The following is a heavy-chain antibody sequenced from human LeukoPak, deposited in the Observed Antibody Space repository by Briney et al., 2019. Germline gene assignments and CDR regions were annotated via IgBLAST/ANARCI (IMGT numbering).Heavy chain of an antibody. J-gene: IGHJ6*03. Sequence: ASVTVSCKASGGTFSSYAISWVRQAPGQGLEWMGGIIPIFGTANYAQKFQGRVTITTDESTSTAYMELSSLRSEDTAVYYCARDLRYCSSTSCYSTYYYYYMDVWGKGTTVTVSS. CDR2: IIPIFGTA. D-gene: IGHD2-2*02. CDR1: GGTFSSYA. CDR3: ARDLRYCSSTSCYSTYYYYYMDV. V-gene: IGHV1-69*05.